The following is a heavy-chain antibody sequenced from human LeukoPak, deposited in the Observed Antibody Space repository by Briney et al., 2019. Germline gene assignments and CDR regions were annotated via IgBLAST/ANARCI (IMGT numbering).Heavy chain of an antibody. CDR1: GYTFTGYY. D-gene: IGHD3-10*01. CDR3: AREHGSGSYKDY. Sequence: ASVKVSCKASGYTFTGYYMHWVRQAPGQGLECMGWINPNSGGTNYAQKFQGRVTMTRDTSISTAYMELSRLRSDDTAVYYCAREHGSGSYKDYWGQGTLVTVSS. CDR2: INPNSGGT. J-gene: IGHJ4*02. V-gene: IGHV1-2*02.